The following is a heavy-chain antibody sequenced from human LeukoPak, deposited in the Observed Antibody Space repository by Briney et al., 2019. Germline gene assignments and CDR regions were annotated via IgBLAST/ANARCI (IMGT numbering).Heavy chain of an antibody. V-gene: IGHV1-69*05. CDR2: IIPIFGTA. CDR3: ARGPGGGTTQFDY. J-gene: IGHJ4*02. Sequence: SVKVSCKASGGTFSSYAISWVRQAPGQGLEWMGGIIPIFGTANYAQKFQGRVTITTDESTSTAYMELSSLRSEDTAVYYCARGPGGGTTQFDYWGQGTLVTVSS. CDR1: GGTFSSYA. D-gene: IGHD1-1*01.